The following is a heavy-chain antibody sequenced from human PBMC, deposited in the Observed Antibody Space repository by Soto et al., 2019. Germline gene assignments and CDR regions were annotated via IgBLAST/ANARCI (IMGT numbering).Heavy chain of an antibody. CDR1: GFTFSSYS. V-gene: IGHV3-48*01. J-gene: IGHJ5*02. CDR3: ARDTGIGDEDIGVVPRFDP. Sequence: EVQLVESGGGLVQPGGSLRLSCAASGFTFSSYSMNWVRQAPGKGLEWVSYISSSRSTIYYADSVKGRFTISRDNAKNSQYLHMNGLRAEDTAVYYCARDTGIGDEDIGVVPRFDPWGQGTLVTVSS. CDR2: ISSSRSTI. D-gene: IGHD2-2*01.